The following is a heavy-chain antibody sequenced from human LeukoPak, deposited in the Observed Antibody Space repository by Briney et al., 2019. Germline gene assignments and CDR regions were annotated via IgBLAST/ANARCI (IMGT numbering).Heavy chain of an antibody. CDR3: ARARSDNYYQCDY. CDR1: GYTFTNYG. D-gene: IGHD1-26*01. V-gene: IGHV1-18*01. CDR2: TSSYNGNA. J-gene: IGHJ4*02. Sequence: ASVKVSCKPSGYTFTNYGFSWVRQAPGQGLEWMGWTSSYNGNAAYAQKSQGRVTMTTDTSTSTAYMDLRSLRPDDTAVYYCARARSDNYYQCDYWGQGTLVTVSS.